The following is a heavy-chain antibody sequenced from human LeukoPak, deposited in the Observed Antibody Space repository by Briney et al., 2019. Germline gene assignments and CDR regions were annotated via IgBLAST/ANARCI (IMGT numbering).Heavy chain of an antibody. CDR1: GYTFTSYY. CDR3: ARCRGVAGTRVDAFDI. J-gene: IGHJ3*02. Sequence: SVKVSCKASGYTFTSYYMHWVRQAPGQGLEWMGGIIPIFGTANYAQKFQGRVTITTDESTSTAYMELSSLRSEDTAVYYCARCRGVAGTRVDAFDIWGQGTMVTVSS. V-gene: IGHV1-69*05. CDR2: IIPIFGTA. D-gene: IGHD6-19*01.